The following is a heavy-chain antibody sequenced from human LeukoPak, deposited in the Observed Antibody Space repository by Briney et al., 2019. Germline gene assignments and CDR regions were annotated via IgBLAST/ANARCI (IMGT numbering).Heavy chain of an antibody. Sequence: SETLSLTCAVSGGSISSGGYSWSWIRQPPGKGLEWIGYIYHSGSTYYNPSLKSRVTISVDRSKNQFSLKLSSVTAADTAVYYCARGPLYGDYLDYWGQGTLVTVSS. J-gene: IGHJ4*02. CDR2: IYHSGST. D-gene: IGHD4-17*01. CDR3: ARGPLYGDYLDY. CDR1: GGSISSGGYS. V-gene: IGHV4-30-2*01.